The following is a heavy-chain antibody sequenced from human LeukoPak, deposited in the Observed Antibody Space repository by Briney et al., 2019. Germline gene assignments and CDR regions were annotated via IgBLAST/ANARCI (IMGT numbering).Heavy chain of an antibody. J-gene: IGHJ4*02. Sequence: GGSLRLSCAASGFTFSSYSMAWVRQAPGKGLEWVSSIDTTSTYIFYGDSVKGRFTISRDNAKNSLYLQMNSLRSEDTAVYYCATDLFRYSSGWLPDYWGQGTLVTVSS. V-gene: IGHV3-21*04. CDR3: ATDLFRYSSGWLPDY. CDR1: GFTFSSYS. D-gene: IGHD6-19*01. CDR2: IDTTSTYI.